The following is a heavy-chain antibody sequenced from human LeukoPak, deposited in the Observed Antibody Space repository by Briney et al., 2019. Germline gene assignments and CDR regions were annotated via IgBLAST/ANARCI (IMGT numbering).Heavy chain of an antibody. Sequence: GGSLRLSCAASGFTFSSYSMNWVRQAPGKGLEWVSYISSSSSTIYYADSVKGRFTISRDNSKNMLYLQMNSLGDDDTALYYCAKERIAARPRYFDYWGQGTLVTVSS. V-gene: IGHV3-48*02. CDR3: AKERIAARPRYFDY. CDR2: ISSSSSTI. CDR1: GFTFSSYS. D-gene: IGHD6-6*01. J-gene: IGHJ4*02.